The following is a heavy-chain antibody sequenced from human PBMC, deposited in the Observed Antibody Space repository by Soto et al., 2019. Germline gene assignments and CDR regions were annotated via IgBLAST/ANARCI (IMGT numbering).Heavy chain of an antibody. CDR1: GDSVSSNSAA. V-gene: IGHV6-1*01. CDR3: ARELELPQSGVYYYGMDV. Sequence: SQTLSLTCAISGDSVSSNSAAWNWIRQSPSRGLEWLGRTYYRSKWYNDYAVSVKSRITINPDTSKNQFSLQLNSVTPEDTAVYYCARELELPQSGVYYYGMDVWGQCTAVTVSS. J-gene: IGHJ6*02. CDR2: TYYRSKWYN. D-gene: IGHD1-7*01.